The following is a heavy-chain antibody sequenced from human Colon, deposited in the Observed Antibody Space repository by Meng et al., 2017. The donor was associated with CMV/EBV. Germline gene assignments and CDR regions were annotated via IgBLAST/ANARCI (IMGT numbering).Heavy chain of an antibody. CDR3: AREEVGQGGFDI. V-gene: IGHV3-11*04. D-gene: IGHD1-26*01. J-gene: IGHJ3*02. CDR2: ISGSGGTT. Sequence: GESLKISCAASGFIFSDYYMSWIRHAPGQGLVWVSYISGSGGTTDYADSVKGRFTISRDNAKKSLYLQMNSLRAEDTAVYYCAREEVGQGGFDIWGQGTKVTVSS. CDR1: GFIFSDYY.